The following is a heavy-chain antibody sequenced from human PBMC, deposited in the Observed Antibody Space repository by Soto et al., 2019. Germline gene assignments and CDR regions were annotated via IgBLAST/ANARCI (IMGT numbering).Heavy chain of an antibody. CDR2: TYYRSKWYN. J-gene: IGHJ4*02. CDR3: ASSNCSGGSCYLDY. Sequence: KQSQTLSLTCAISGDSVSSNSAAWNWIRQSPSRGLEWLGRTYYRSKWYNDYAVSVKSRITINPDTSKNQFSLQLNSVTPEDTAVYYCASSNCSGGSCYLDYWGQGTLVTVSS. D-gene: IGHD2-15*01. CDR1: GDSVSSNSAA. V-gene: IGHV6-1*01.